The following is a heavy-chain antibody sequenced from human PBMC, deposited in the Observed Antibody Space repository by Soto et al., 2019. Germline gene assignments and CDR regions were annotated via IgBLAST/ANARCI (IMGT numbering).Heavy chain of an antibody. CDR3: ARWGDCSGGSCYLGLDY. Sequence: PSETLSLTCTVSGGSVSSGNYFWSWIRQHPGKGLEWIGYISYSGPTDYNASLRGRVIISVDTSKNQFSLKLSSVTAADTAVYYCARWGDCSGGSCYLGLDYWGQGTLVTVSS. CDR2: ISYSGPT. V-gene: IGHV4-31*03. D-gene: IGHD2-15*01. J-gene: IGHJ4*02. CDR1: GGSVSSGNYF.